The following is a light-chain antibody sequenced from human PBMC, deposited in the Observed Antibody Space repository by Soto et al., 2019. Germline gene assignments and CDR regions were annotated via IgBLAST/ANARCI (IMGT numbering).Light chain of an antibody. CDR2: GAS. CDR1: QSVSSSY. V-gene: IGKV3-20*01. J-gene: IGKJ2*01. Sequence: EIVLTQSPGTLSLSPGERATLSCRASQSVSSSYLAWYQQKPGQAPRLLLDGASSRATDIAGRFSGSGSWTDFTLTISRMEPEDCAASDGQQHRNSWYTFGQGTRLEIK. CDR3: QQHRNSWYT.